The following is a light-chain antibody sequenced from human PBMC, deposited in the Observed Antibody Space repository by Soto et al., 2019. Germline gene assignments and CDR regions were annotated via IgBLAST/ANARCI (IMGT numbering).Light chain of an antibody. Sequence: EVVMTQSPATLSVSPGERATLSCRASQSVSSNLAWFQQKPGQAPRLLIYDASTRATGIPARFSGSGSGTEFTLIISSLQSEDFAFYYCQQYNHWWTFGQGTKVEIK. CDR3: QQYNHWWT. CDR1: QSVSSN. CDR2: DAS. J-gene: IGKJ1*01. V-gene: IGKV3-15*01.